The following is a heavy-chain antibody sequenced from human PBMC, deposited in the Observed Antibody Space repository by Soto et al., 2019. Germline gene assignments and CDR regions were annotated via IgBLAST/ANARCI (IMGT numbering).Heavy chain of an antibody. CDR2: IWYDGSNK. CDR3: ARDGDIQGGPTPKNYAMDV. CDR1: GFTFRNFG. V-gene: IGHV3-33*08. J-gene: IGHJ6*02. Sequence: QVRLVESGGGVVQPGRSLRLSCSASGFTFRNFGFHWVRQAPGKGLEWVALIWYDGSNKYYAESLKGRVSISRDNSKNTLYLEMKSLRVEDTAVYYCARDGDIQGGPTPKNYAMDVWGQGTTVTVSS. D-gene: IGHD5-12*01.